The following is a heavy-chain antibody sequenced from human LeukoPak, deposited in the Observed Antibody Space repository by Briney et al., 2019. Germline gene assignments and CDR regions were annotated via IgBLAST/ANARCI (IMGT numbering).Heavy chain of an antibody. CDR2: ISGSGTTI. D-gene: IGHD3-10*02. V-gene: IGHV3-48*03. Sequence: GGSLRLSCAASGFTFSNYEMNWVRQAPGKGLEWISYISGSGTTIYYADSVKGRFTISRDNAKNSLYLQMNSLRAEDTAVYYCAELGITMIGGVWGKGTTVTISS. CDR3: AELGITMIGGV. CDR1: GFTFSNYE. J-gene: IGHJ6*04.